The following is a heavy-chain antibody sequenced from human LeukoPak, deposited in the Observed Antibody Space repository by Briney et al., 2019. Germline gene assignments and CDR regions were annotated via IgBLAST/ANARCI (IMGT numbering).Heavy chain of an antibody. CDR3: ARTRTVYQYYYYMDV. J-gene: IGHJ6*03. Sequence: SETLSLTCTVSGGSISSYYWSWIWQPPGKGLEWIGYIDYSGSTNYNPSLNGRVTISVDTSKNQFSLKLTSVTAADTAVYYCARTRTVYQYYYYMDVWGKGTTVTVAS. CDR1: GGSISSYY. CDR2: IDYSGST. D-gene: IGHD2-2*01. V-gene: IGHV4-59*01.